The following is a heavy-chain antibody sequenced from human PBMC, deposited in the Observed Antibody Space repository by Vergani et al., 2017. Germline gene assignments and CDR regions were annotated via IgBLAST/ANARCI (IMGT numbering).Heavy chain of an antibody. CDR2: ISGSGGST. V-gene: IGHV3-23*04. CDR3: ARDSIAVAGTDALLPKTPH. J-gene: IGHJ1*01. Sequence: EVQLVESGGGLVKPGGSLRLSCAASGFTFSSYAMSWVRQAPGKGLEWVSAISGSGGSTYYADSVKGRFTISRDNSKNTLYLQMNSLRAEDTAVYYCARDSIAVAGTDALLPKTPHWGQGTLVTVSS. D-gene: IGHD6-19*01. CDR1: GFTFSSYA.